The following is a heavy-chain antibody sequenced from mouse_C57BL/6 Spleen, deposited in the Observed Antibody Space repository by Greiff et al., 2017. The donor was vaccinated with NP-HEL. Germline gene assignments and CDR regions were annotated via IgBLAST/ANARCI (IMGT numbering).Heavy chain of an antibody. CDR1: GFSLTSYA. CDR2: IWTGGGT. D-gene: IGHD2-3*01. CDR3: ARGWLLPYAMDY. Sequence: QVQLQQSGPGLVAPSQSLSITCTVSGFSLTSYAISWVRQPPGKGLEWLGVIWTGGGTNYNSALKSRLSISKDNSKSKVFVKMNRLQTDDTARYYCARGWLLPYAMDYWGQGTSVTVSS. J-gene: IGHJ4*01. V-gene: IGHV2-9-1*01.